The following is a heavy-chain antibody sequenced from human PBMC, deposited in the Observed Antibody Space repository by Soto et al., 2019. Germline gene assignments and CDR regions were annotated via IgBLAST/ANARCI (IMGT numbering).Heavy chain of an antibody. J-gene: IGHJ4*02. CDR2: IYYSGST. CDR3: ARLDAGAVAGTTEYYFDY. Sequence: SETLSLTCTVSGGSISSYYWSWIRQPPGKGLEWIGYIYYSGSTNYNPSLKSRVTISVDTSKNQFSLKLSSVTAADTAVYYCARLDAGAVAGTTEYYFDYWGQGTLVNVSS. V-gene: IGHV4-59*01. CDR1: GGSISSYY. D-gene: IGHD6-19*01.